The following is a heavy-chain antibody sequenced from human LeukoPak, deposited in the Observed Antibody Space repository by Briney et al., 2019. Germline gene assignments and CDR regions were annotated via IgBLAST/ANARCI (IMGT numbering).Heavy chain of an antibody. D-gene: IGHD3-10*02. V-gene: IGHV4-39*01. CDR2: FYYGRIL. CDR3: MTTNNHPSCKGRFPISVTTSKTHCSLKLSSVTATDTAVYYCVTPGGSSVGWGAFEY. CDR1: GDSISTRPYF. Sequence: SETLSLICTVSGDSISTRPYFERWVCQPPGEGRVWISCFYYGRILYYHRYLKSRVTISLGTSKNQFSLKLSSVPAPDTAVYYGMTTNNHPSCKGRFPISVTTSKTHCSLKLSSVTATDTAVYYCVTPGGSSVGWGAFEYWGQGTLATVS. J-gene: IGHJ4*02.